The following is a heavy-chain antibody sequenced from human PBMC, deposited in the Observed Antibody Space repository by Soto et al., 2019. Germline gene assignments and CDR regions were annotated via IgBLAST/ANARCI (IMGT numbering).Heavy chain of an antibody. CDR3: ARDGRTMVRGVTNDY. J-gene: IGHJ4*02. V-gene: IGHV1-2*02. CDR1: GYTLTGYY. D-gene: IGHD3-10*01. CDR2: INPNSGGT. Sequence: ASVKVSCKASGYTLTGYYMHWVRQAPGQGLEWMGWINPNSGGTNYAQKFQGRVTMTRDTSISTAYMELSRLRSDDTAVYYCARDGRTMVRGVTNDYWGQGTLVTVSS.